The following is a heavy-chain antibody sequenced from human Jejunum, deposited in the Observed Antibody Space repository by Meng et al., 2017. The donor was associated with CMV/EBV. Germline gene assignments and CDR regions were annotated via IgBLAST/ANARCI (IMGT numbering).Heavy chain of an antibody. V-gene: IGHV3-23*01. CDR1: GFTFRVYG. Sequence: SGFTFRVYGMSWVRQAPGKGLEWVSSIRGSGGGTFYADSVKGRFTISRDNSKNTLYLQMNTLRVEDAATYYCAKALPGGWDAFDVWGHGTTVTVSS. CDR3: AKALPGGWDAFDV. CDR2: IRGSGGGT. J-gene: IGHJ3*01. D-gene: IGHD2-15*01.